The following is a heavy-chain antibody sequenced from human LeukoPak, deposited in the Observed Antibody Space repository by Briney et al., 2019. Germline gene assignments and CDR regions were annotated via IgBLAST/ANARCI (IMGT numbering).Heavy chain of an antibody. CDR2: IYDSGST. CDR1: GGSIRSSYYY. D-gene: IGHD3-16*01. V-gene: IGHV4-39*07. CDR3: ARVGGLNAFDI. Sequence: SETLSLTCTVSGGSIRSSYYYWGWIRQPPGKGLEWIGSIYDSGSTYYNPSLKSRVTISVDTSKNQFSLKLSSVTAADTAVYYCARVGGLNAFDIWGQGTMVTVSS. J-gene: IGHJ3*02.